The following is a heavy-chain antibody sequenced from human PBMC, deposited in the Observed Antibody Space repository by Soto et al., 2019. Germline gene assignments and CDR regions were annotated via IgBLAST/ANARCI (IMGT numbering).Heavy chain of an antibody. CDR1: GGSISSGGYY. CDR2: IYYSGST. Sequence: PSETLSLTCTVSGGSISSGGYYWSWIRQHPGKGLEWIGYIYYSGSTYYNPSLKSRVTISVDTSKNQFSLKLSSVTAADTAVYYCARAESGYDYFDYWGQGTLVTVSS. V-gene: IGHV4-31*03. J-gene: IGHJ4*02. CDR3: ARAESGYDYFDY. D-gene: IGHD5-12*01.